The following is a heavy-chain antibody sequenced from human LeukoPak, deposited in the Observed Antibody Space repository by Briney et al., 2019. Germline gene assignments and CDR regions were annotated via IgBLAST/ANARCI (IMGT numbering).Heavy chain of an antibody. V-gene: IGHV5-51*01. CDR1: GYSFTSYW. Sequence: ASVKVSCKASGYSFTSYWIGLVRQMPGKGLEWMGVIYPGDSETKYNPSFEGQVTISADKSISTSYLQWSSLKASDTAMYYCARLGHYSSSPDYWGQGTLVTVSS. CDR3: ARLGHYSSSPDY. CDR2: IYPGDSET. J-gene: IGHJ4*02. D-gene: IGHD6-13*01.